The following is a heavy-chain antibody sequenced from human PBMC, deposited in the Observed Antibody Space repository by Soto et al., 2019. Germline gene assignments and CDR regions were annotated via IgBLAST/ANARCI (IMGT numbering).Heavy chain of an antibody. Sequence: SETLSLTCTVSGGSISSSSYYWGWIRQPPGKGLEWIGSIYYSGSTYYNPSLKSRVTISVDTSKNQFSLKLSSVTAADTAVYYCARHIRSGGSCYKLDPWGQGTLVTVSS. CDR3: ARHIRSGGSCYKLDP. J-gene: IGHJ5*02. V-gene: IGHV4-39*01. CDR1: GGSISSSSYY. D-gene: IGHD2-15*01. CDR2: IYYSGST.